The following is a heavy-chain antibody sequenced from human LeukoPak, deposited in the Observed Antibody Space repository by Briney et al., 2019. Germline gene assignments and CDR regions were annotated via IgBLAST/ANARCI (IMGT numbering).Heavy chain of an antibody. Sequence: GESQKISCNGSGYSFTSYWIGWVRQMPGKGLEWMGIIYPGDSDPRYSPSFQGQVIISADKSISTAYLQWSSLKASDTAMYYCARLDTSGYYYYGMDVWGQGTTVTVSS. V-gene: IGHV5-51*01. J-gene: IGHJ6*02. D-gene: IGHD3-22*01. CDR1: GYSFTSYW. CDR3: ARLDTSGYYYYGMDV. CDR2: IYPGDSDP.